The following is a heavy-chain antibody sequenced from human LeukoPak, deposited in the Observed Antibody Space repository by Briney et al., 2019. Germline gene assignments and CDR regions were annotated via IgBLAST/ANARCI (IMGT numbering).Heavy chain of an antibody. CDR1: GGSISSSY. CDR3: ARDGDTAMVGDFFDC. J-gene: IGHJ4*02. D-gene: IGHD5-18*01. Sequence: PSETLSLTCTVSGGSISSSYWSWIRQPPGKGLEWIGYIYYSGSTKYNPSRKGRVTISVDTSKNQFSLKLSSVTAADTAVYYCARDGDTAMVGDFFDCWGQGTLVTVSS. CDR2: IYYSGST. V-gene: IGHV4-59*01.